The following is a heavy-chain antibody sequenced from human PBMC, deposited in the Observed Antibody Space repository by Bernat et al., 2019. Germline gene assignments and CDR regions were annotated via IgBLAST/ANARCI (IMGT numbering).Heavy chain of an antibody. J-gene: IGHJ5*02. V-gene: IGHV4-34*01. D-gene: IGHD3-3*01. CDR3: ARARYYDFWSGYLDNWFDP. CDR1: GGSFSGYY. CDR2: INHSGST. Sequence: QVQLQQWGAGLLKPSETLSLTCAVYGGSFSGYYWSWIRQPPGKGLEWIGEINHSGSTNYNPSLQSRVTISVDTSKNQFSLKLSSVTAADTAVYYCARARYYDFWSGYLDNWFDPWGQGTLVTVSS.